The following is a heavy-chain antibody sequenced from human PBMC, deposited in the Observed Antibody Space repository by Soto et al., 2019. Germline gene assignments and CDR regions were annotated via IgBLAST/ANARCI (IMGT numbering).Heavy chain of an antibody. Sequence: EVQLVESGGGLVQPGGSLRLSCAASGFSFSDSAMHWVRQAPGKGLEWVGRIGNRGVNYVTTYGASVKGRFIISLDELTNTAHLHMSSLKTEDTAIYYGTKFSGPSSAPAASGPGTLVTVTS. CDR3: TKFSGPSSAPAA. D-gene: IGHD1-26*01. CDR2: IGNRGVNYVT. V-gene: IGHV3-73*01. J-gene: IGHJ5*02. CDR1: GFSFSDSA.